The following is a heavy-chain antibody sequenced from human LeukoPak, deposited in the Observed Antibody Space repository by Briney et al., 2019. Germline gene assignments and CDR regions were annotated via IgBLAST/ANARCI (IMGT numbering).Heavy chain of an antibody. Sequence: ASVKASCKASGYTFTGYYMHWMRQAPGQGLEWMGRINPNSGGTNYAQKFQGGVTMTRDTSISTAYMELSRLRSDDTAVYYCARAQHIVVVTAILKLFDYWGQGTLVTVSS. CDR2: INPNSGGT. CDR3: ARAQHIVVVTAILKLFDY. J-gene: IGHJ4*02. D-gene: IGHD2-21*02. V-gene: IGHV1-2*06. CDR1: GYTFTGYY.